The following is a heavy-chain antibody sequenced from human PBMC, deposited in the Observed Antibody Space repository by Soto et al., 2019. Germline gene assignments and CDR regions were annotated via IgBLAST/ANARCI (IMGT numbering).Heavy chain of an antibody. CDR1: VFTFNTHA. J-gene: IGHJ4*02. Sequence: GGSLRVSCVSSVFTFNTHAMHWVRQAPGKGPELVAVISSDGGLKFYTDSMKGRFTTSRDNSKNTLYLQMSSLRTEDTAVYYCATEKAPRDYLDHWGQGTMVTVSS. CDR3: ATEKAPRDYLDH. V-gene: IGHV3-30*04. CDR2: ISSDGGLK.